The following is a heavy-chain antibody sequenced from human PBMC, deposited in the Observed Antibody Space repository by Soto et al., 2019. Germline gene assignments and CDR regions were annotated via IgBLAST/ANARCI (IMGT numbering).Heavy chain of an antibody. Sequence: PSQTLSLTCAISGDSVSSNSAAWNWIRKSPSGGLEWLGRTYYRSKWYNDYAFSVKGRITINPDTSKNQFSLHLTSVIPEDTAVYYCTREPLVRGGLLGRYGLDVWGQGTTVTVSS. J-gene: IGHJ6*02. V-gene: IGHV6-1*01. CDR2: TYYRSKWYN. CDR1: GDSVSSNSAA. D-gene: IGHD3-10*01. CDR3: TREPLVRGGLLGRYGLDV.